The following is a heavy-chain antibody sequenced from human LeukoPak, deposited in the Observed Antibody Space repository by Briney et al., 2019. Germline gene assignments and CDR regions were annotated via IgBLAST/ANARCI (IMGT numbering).Heavy chain of an antibody. CDR3: ARVLTTGTTFWFDP. Sequence: ASVKVSCKASGYTFTGYYIHWVRQAPGQGLEWMGWINPNSGGTNYAQKFQGRVTMTRDTSISTAYMELSRLRSDDTAVYYCARVLTTGTTFWFDPWGQGTLVTVSS. CDR2: INPNSGGT. J-gene: IGHJ5*02. CDR1: GYTFTGYY. D-gene: IGHD1-1*01. V-gene: IGHV1-2*02.